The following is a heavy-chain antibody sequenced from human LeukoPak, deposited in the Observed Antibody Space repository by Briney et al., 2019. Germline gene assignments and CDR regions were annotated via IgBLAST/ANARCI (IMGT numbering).Heavy chain of an antibody. J-gene: IGHJ4*02. Sequence: SETLSLTCTVSGGSISSYYWSWIRQPPGKGQEWIGYIYTSGSTNYNPSLKSRVTISVDTSKNQFSLKLSSVTAADTAVYYCARGYSGYDSLFFYWGQGTLVTVSS. CDR3: ARGYSGYDSLFFY. CDR2: IYTSGST. V-gene: IGHV4-4*09. D-gene: IGHD5-12*01. CDR1: GGSISSYY.